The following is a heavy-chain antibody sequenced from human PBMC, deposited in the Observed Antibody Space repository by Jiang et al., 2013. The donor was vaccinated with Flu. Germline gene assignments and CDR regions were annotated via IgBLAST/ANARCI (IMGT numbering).Heavy chain of an antibody. D-gene: IGHD3-22*01. CDR2: ISYDGSNK. V-gene: IGHV3-30-3*01. CDR3: ARDQNYYDSSGYLSYYFDY. Sequence: SYAMHWVRQAPGKGLEWVAVISYDGSNKYYADSVKGRFTISRDNSKNTLYLQMNSLRAEDTAVYYCARDQNYYDSSGYLSYYFDYWGQGTLVTVSS. CDR1: SYA. J-gene: IGHJ4*02.